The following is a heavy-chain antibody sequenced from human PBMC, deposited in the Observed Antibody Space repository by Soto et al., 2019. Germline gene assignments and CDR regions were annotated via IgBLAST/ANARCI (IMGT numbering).Heavy chain of an antibody. Sequence: QVQLVQSGAEVKKPGASVKVSCRSSGYPFTHYGITWVRQASGQGLGWMGWISPFNGNTNYGQTLQGRVTLTTDTSTSTVYMELRSLRSDDTAVYYCARDQSFDRSYYYGIDFWGQGTTVTVSS. J-gene: IGHJ6*02. V-gene: IGHV1-18*01. CDR2: ISPFNGNT. D-gene: IGHD3-22*01. CDR1: GYPFTHYG. CDR3: ARDQSFDRSYYYGIDF.